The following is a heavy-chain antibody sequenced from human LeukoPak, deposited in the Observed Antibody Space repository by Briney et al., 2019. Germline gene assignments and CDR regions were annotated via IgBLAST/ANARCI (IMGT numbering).Heavy chain of an antibody. J-gene: IGHJ4*02. CDR1: GFTFDDYA. CDR2: ISGDCGST. Sequence: PGGSLRLSCAASGFTFDDYAMHWVRQAPGKGLEWVSLISGDCGSTYYADSVKGRFTISRDNAKNSLYLQMNSLRAEETAVYYCAREGEIVVVPAAANAVDYWGQGTLVTVSS. D-gene: IGHD2-2*01. CDR3: AREGEIVVVPAAANAVDY. V-gene: IGHV3-43*02.